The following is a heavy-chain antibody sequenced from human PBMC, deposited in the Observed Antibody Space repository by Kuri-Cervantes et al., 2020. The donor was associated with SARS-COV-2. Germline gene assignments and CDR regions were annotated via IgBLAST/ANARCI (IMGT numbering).Heavy chain of an antibody. D-gene: IGHD3-22*01. CDR3: ARGFGYYYDSSGYLTGLDY. V-gene: IGHV3-21*01. CDR2: ISSSSSYI. J-gene: IGHJ4*02. CDR1: GFTFSSYS. Sequence: GESLKISCAASGFTFSSYSMNWVRQAPGKGLEWVSSISSSSSYIYYADSVKGRFTISRDNAKNSLYLQMNSLRAEDTAVYYCARGFGYYYDSSGYLTGLDYWGQGTLVTVSS.